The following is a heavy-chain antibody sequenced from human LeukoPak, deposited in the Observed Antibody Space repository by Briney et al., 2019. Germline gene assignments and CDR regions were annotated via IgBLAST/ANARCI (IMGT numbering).Heavy chain of an antibody. Sequence: PGGSLRLSCAASGLTFSSYGMHWVRQAPGKGLEWVAVIWYDGSNKYYADSVKGRFTISSDNSKNTLYLQMNSLRAEDTAVYYCARDLRAYCSSTSCYTFGYWGQGTLVTVSS. D-gene: IGHD2-2*02. CDR2: IWYDGSNK. CDR3: ARDLRAYCSSTSCYTFGY. CDR1: GLTFSSYG. J-gene: IGHJ4*02. V-gene: IGHV3-33*01.